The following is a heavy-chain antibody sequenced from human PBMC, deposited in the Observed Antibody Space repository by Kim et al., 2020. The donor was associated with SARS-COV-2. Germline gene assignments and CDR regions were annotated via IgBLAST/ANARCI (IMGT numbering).Heavy chain of an antibody. CDR1: GFTFSSYS. V-gene: IGHV3-48*02. CDR3: ASASPQAMAVGNFFY. J-gene: IGHJ4*01. Sequence: GGSLRLSCAASGFTFSSYSMNWVRQAPGKGLEWVSYISSSSSTIYYADSVKGRFTTSRDNAKNSLYLQMNSLRDEDTAVYYCASASPQAMAVGNFFYWGQGTLVTVSS. CDR2: ISSSSSTI. D-gene: IGHD6-19*01.